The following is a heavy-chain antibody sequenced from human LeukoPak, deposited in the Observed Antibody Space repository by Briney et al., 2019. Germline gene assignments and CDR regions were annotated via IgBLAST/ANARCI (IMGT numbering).Heavy chain of an antibody. J-gene: IGHJ4*02. V-gene: IGHV3-66*01. Sequence: GGSLRLSCAASGFTVSSNYMSWVRQAPGKGLEWVSVISSGGITYYADSVKGRFTISRDNSKNTLFLQMNSLRAEDTAVYYCARVRGPFYFDYWGQGTLVTVSS. CDR3: ARVRGPFYFDY. CDR1: GFTVSSNY. D-gene: IGHD1-26*01. CDR2: ISSGGIT.